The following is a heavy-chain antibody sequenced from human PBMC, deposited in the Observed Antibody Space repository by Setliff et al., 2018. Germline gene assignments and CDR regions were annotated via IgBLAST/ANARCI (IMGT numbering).Heavy chain of an antibody. V-gene: IGHV4-59*01. CDR3: ARAGGFKGYYGSETIYHFDY. CDR2: IHTSEST. D-gene: IGHD3-10*01. J-gene: IGHJ4*02. CDR1: GASISSYF. Sequence: KASETLSLTCSVSGASISSYFWTWIRQPPGKGLEWIGNIHTSESTKYNPSLKSRVTISVDTSKNQFSLKLTSVTAADTAVYYCARAGGFKGYYGSETIYHFDYWGQGTLVTVSS.